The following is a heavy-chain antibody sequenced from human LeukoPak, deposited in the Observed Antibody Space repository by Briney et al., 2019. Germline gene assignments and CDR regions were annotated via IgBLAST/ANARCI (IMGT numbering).Heavy chain of an antibody. D-gene: IGHD2-15*01. V-gene: IGHV1-18*01. CDR3: AREYCSGGSCWHYYYYGMDV. J-gene: IGHJ6*02. CDR2: ISANNGNT. CDR1: GYTFTSYG. Sequence: ASVKVSCKASGYTFTSYGISWVRQAPGQGLEWMGWISANNGNTNDAQKLQGRVTMTTDTSTSTAYMELRSLRSDDTAVYYCAREYCSGGSCWHYYYYGMDVWGQGTTVTVSS.